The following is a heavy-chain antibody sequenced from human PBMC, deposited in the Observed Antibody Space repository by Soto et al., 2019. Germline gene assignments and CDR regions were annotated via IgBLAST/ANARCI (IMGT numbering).Heavy chain of an antibody. D-gene: IGHD3-3*01. Sequence: ASVNVSCQASGDTFTGCFIHWVRQAPEQGLEWLGWINHNNGDTIDAQKLQGRVTMTTDTSTSTAYMELRSLRSDDTAVYYCAREELDYDFWSGYWPTLNYYGMDVWAQGTTVTVSS. CDR2: INHNNGDT. J-gene: IGHJ6*02. CDR3: AREELDYDFWSGYWPTLNYYGMDV. V-gene: IGHV1-18*04. CDR1: GDTFTGCF.